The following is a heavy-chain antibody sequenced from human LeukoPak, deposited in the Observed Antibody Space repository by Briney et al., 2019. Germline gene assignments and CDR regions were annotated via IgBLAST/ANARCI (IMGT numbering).Heavy chain of an antibody. J-gene: IGHJ5*02. Sequence: ASVKVSFKASGYTFTGYYMHWVRQVPGQGLEWMGWINPNSGGTNYAQKFQGRVTMTRDTSISTAYMELSRLRSDDTAVYYCARGRSIAVAGNWFDPWGQGTLVTVSS. V-gene: IGHV1-2*02. CDR1: GYTFTGYY. CDR3: ARGRSIAVAGNWFDP. D-gene: IGHD6-19*01. CDR2: INPNSGGT.